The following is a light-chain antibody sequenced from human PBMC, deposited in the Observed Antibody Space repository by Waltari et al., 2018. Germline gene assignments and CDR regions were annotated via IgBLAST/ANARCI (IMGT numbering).Light chain of an antibody. J-gene: IGLJ2*01. CDR3: CSFAGSSPHVV. CDR2: EST. V-gene: IGLV2-23*01. CDR1: SSDVGTYNL. Sequence: QSALTQPASVSGSPGQSITISCTGTSSDVGTYNLVSWYQLHPGKAPKLIIYESTKRPSGVSSRFSVAKSGNTASLTISGRQAEDEADYYCCSFAGSSPHVVFGGGTKLTVL.